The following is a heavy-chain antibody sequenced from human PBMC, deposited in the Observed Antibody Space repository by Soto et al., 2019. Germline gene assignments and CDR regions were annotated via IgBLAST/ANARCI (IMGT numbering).Heavy chain of an antibody. CDR3: ASSREDYYYGMDV. CDR1: GGTFSSYA. J-gene: IGHJ6*02. Sequence: GASVKVSCKASGGTFSSYAISWVRQAPGQGLEWMGGIIPIFGTANYAQKFQGRVTITADESTSTAYMELSSLRSEDTAVYYCASSREDYYYGMDVWGQGTTVTVSS. V-gene: IGHV1-69*13. D-gene: IGHD2-2*01. CDR2: IIPIFGTA.